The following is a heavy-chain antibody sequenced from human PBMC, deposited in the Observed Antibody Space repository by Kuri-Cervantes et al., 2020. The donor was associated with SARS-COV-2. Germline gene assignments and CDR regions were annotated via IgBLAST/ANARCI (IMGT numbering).Heavy chain of an antibody. CDR2: IYHSGST. CDR3: ARLAGYSSSWYLYWYFDL. D-gene: IGHD6-13*01. Sequence: SETLSLSCAVSGYSISSGYYWRWIRQPPGKGLEWIGSIYHSGSTYYNPSLKSRVTISVDTSKNQFSLKLSSVTAADTAVYYCARLAGYSSSWYLYWYFDLWGRGTLVTVSS. V-gene: IGHV4-38-2*01. J-gene: IGHJ2*01. CDR1: GYSISSGYY.